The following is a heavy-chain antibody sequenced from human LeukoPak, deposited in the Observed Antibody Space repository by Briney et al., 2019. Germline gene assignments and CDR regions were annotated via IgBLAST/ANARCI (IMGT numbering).Heavy chain of an antibody. CDR3: ARIAAAARAFDY. CDR2: IYSGGST. Sequence: GGSLRLSCAASGFTFSDYYMSWVRQAPGKGLEWVSVIYSGGSTYYADSVKGRFTISRDNSKNTLYLQMNSLRAEDTAVYYCARIAAAARAFDYWGQGTLVTVSS. J-gene: IGHJ4*02. V-gene: IGHV3-66*01. CDR1: GFTFSDYY. D-gene: IGHD6-13*01.